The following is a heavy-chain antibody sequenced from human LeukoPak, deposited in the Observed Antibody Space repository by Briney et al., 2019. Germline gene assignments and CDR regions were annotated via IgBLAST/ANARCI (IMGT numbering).Heavy chain of an antibody. CDR3: ARVTIFGVVPIDV. Sequence: ASVKVSCKASGYTFTGYYMHWVRQAPGQGLEWMGRINPNSGGTNYAQKFQGRVTMTRDTSISTAYMELSRLRSDDTAVYYCARVTIFGVVPIDVWGKGTTVTVSS. CDR2: INPNSGGT. J-gene: IGHJ6*03. D-gene: IGHD3-3*01. CDR1: GYTFTGYY. V-gene: IGHV1-2*06.